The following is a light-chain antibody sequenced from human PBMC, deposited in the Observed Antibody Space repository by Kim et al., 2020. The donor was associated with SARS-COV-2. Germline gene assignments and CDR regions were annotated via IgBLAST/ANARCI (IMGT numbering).Light chain of an antibody. CDR1: SSDVGGYNF. CDR2: DVS. V-gene: IGLV2-14*03. CDR3: CSYTSSGTVV. Sequence: GQSIPIACTGTSSDVGGYNFVSWYQQHPGKAPKLMIYDVSNRPSGVSNRFSGSKSDNTASLTISGLQAEDEADYYCCSYTSSGTVVFGGGTQLTVL. J-gene: IGLJ3*02.